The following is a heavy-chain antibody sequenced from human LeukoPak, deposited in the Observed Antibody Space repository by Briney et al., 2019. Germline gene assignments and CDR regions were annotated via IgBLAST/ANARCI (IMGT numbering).Heavy chain of an antibody. CDR1: GFIFSSYG. CDR2: IGGSGGST. CDR3: ARGGGLDV. V-gene: IGHV3-23*01. J-gene: IGHJ6*02. Sequence: GGSLRLSCVASGFIFSSYGMSWVRQAPGKGLEWVSSIGGSGGSTYYADSVRGRFTISRDNSKNTQYLQMSNLRAEDTAVYFCARGGGLDVWGQGATVTVSS. D-gene: IGHD3-16*01.